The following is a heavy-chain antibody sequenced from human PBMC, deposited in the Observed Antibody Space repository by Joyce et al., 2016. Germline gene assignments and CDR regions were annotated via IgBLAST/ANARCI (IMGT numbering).Heavy chain of an antibody. Sequence: EVQLVESGGGLVQPGGSLRLSCAASDFPFRHFWITWVRQGPGKGLEGVANMKQDGSEKYYGDSVKGRFTISRDNAKNSLYLQMISLTAEDTAVYYCARDRSTTGTPRYYYYYGLDVWGQGTTVTVSS. CDR2: MKQDGSEK. D-gene: IGHD1-1*01. J-gene: IGHJ6*02. CDR3: ARDRSTTGTPRYYYYYGLDV. V-gene: IGHV3-7*03. CDR1: DFPFRHFW.